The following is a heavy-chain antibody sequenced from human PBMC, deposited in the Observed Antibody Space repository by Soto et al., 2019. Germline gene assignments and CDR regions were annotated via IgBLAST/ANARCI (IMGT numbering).Heavy chain of an antibody. D-gene: IGHD3-22*01. CDR3: ARDSLYYYDSSGYWAY. CDR1: GFTFSSYG. J-gene: IGHJ4*02. V-gene: IGHV3-33*01. CDR2: IWYDGSNK. Sequence: GGSLRLSCAASGFTFSSYGMHWVRQAPGKGLEWVAVIWYDGSNKYYADSVKGRFTISRDNSKNTLYLQMNSLRAEDTAVYYCARDSLYYYDSSGYWAYWGQGTLVTVSS.